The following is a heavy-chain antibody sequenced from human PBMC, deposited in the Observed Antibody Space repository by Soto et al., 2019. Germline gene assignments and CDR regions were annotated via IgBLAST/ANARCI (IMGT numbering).Heavy chain of an antibody. D-gene: IGHD2-2*01. CDR1: GGSISSSSYY. J-gene: IGHJ6*02. CDR3: ARLGGYCSGTSCYGYYGMDV. V-gene: IGHV4-61*05. Sequence: SETLSLTCTVSGGSISSSSYYWGWIRQPPGKGLEWIGYIYSSGSPHHNPSLKSRVIISEDRSKNQFSLKVSSVTAADTAMYYCARLGGYCSGTSCYGYYGMDVWGQGTTVTVSS. CDR2: IYSSGSP.